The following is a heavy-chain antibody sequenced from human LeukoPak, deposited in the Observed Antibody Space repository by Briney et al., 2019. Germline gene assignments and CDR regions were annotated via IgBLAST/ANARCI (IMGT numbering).Heavy chain of an antibody. V-gene: IGHV1-24*01. Sequence: ASVKVSCKVSGYTLTELSMHWVRQAPGKGLEWMGGFDPENGETIYAQKFQGRVTMTEDTSTDTAYMELSSLRSEDTAVYYCATENRRVVVVDDYYYYYGMDVWGQGTTVTVSS. D-gene: IGHD2-15*01. CDR3: ATENRRVVVVDDYYYYYGMDV. J-gene: IGHJ6*02. CDR1: GYTLTELS. CDR2: FDPENGET.